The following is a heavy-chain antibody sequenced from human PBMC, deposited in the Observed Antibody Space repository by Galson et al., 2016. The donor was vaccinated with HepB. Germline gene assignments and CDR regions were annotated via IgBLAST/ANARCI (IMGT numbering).Heavy chain of an antibody. CDR1: GFTFSSYW. CDR2: IINDGSSI. Sequence: SLRLSCAASGFTFSSYWMHWVRQAPGKGLVSVSRIINDGSSINYVDSVKGRFTSSRDNAKNTLFLQMNSLRAEDTAVYYCARDLVEFCSGSSCQRGGMDVWGQGTTVTVSS. D-gene: IGHD2-15*01. CDR3: ARDLVEFCSGSSCQRGGMDV. J-gene: IGHJ6*02. V-gene: IGHV3-74*01.